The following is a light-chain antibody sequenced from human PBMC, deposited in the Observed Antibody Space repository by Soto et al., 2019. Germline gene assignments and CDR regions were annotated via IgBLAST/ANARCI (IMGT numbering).Light chain of an antibody. J-gene: IGLJ1*01. CDR2: EVS. V-gene: IGLV2-14*01. CDR1: SSDVGGYNY. Sequence: QSVLTQPASVSGSPGQSITISCTGTSSDVGGYNYVSWYQQHPGKAPKLMIYEVSSRPSGVSNRFSGSKSGNTASLSLSGLQAEDEADYYCRSYTSSSTYVFGTGTKVTVL. CDR3: RSYTSSSTYV.